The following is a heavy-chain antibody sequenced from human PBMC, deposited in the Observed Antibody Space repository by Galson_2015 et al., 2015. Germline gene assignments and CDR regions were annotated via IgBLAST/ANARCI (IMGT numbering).Heavy chain of an antibody. CDR3: ARSFYTSIGGY. CDR1: GGSINSDY. CDR2: IYYSGGT. D-gene: IGHD2/OR15-2a*01. V-gene: IGHV4-59*01. J-gene: IGHJ4*02. Sequence: SETLSLTCTVSGGSINSDYWSWIRQPPGKGLEWIGYIYYSGGTNYNPSLKSRVTISVDTSKSQVSLKLGSVTAADTAVYYCARSFYTSIGGYWGQGTLVTVSS.